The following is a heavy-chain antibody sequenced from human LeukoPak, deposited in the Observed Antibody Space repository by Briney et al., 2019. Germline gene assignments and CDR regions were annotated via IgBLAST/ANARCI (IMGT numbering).Heavy chain of an antibody. CDR3: ARGRRTTVPKY. V-gene: IGHV1-18*04. J-gene: IGHJ4*02. D-gene: IGHD4-11*01. CDR1: GCIFTNYG. Sequence: ASVKVSCKASGCIFTNYGVSWVRQAPGQGVEWMGWVSPNSGNTNYPQKFQDRVTMTTDTSTTTAYMELKGLTSDDTAVYYCARGRRTTVPKYWGQGTRVTVSS. CDR2: VSPNSGNT.